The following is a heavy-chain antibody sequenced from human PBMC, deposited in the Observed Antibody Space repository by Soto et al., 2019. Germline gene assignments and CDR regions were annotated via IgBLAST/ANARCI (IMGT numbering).Heavy chain of an antibody. V-gene: IGHV4-31*03. CDR3: ARVVTAIRTIDY. CDR1: GGSISSGGYY. CDR2: IYYSGST. Sequence: SETLSLTCTVSGGSISSGGYYWSWIRQHPGKGLEWIGYIYYSGSTYYNPSLKSRVTIPVDTSKNQFSLKLSSVTAADTAVYYCARVVTAIRTIDYWGQGTLVTVSS. D-gene: IGHD2-21*02. J-gene: IGHJ4*02.